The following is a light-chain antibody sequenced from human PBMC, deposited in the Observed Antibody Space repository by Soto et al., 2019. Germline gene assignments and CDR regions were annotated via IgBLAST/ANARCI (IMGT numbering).Light chain of an antibody. V-gene: IGKV1-33*01. CDR2: DAA. CDR1: QDISNY. CDR3: QQYHDLFPWT. Sequence: DIQMTQSPSSLSASVGDRVTVTCQASQDISNYLNWYQHKAGKAPKLLISDAANLQTGVPSRFSGSGSGTDFTFTISSLQPEDIATYYCQQYHDLFPWTFGQGTNVEI. J-gene: IGKJ1*01.